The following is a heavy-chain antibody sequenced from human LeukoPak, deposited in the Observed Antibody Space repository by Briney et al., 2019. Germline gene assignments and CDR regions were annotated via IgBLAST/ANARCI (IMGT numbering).Heavy chain of an antibody. J-gene: IGHJ4*02. CDR2: IYYSGST. CDR3: ARLDYYDSSGHIDY. Sequence: PSETLSLTCTVSGGSISSYYWSWIRQPPGKGLEWIGYIYYSGSTNSNPSLKSRVTISVDKSKNQFSLKLSSVTAADTAVYYCARLDYYDSSGHIDYWGQGTLVTVSS. CDR1: GGSISSYY. D-gene: IGHD3-22*01. V-gene: IGHV4-59*08.